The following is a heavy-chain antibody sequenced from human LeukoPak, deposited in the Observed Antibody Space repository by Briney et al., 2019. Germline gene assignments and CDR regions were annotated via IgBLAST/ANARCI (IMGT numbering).Heavy chain of an antibody. V-gene: IGHV4-30-4*08. CDR3: ARLAAAGTCFDY. Sequence: SETLSLTCTVSGGSISSGDYYWSWIRQPPGKGLEWIGYIYYSGSTYYNPSLKSRVTISVDRSKNQFSLKLSSVTAADTAVYYCARLAAAGTCFDYWGQGTLVTVSS. D-gene: IGHD6-13*01. J-gene: IGHJ4*02. CDR2: IYYSGST. CDR1: GGSISSGDYY.